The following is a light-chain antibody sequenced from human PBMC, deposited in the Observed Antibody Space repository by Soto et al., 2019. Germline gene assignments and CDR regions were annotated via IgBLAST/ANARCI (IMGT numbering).Light chain of an antibody. CDR3: QQYKKWPPLT. Sequence: EIVMTQSPATLSVSPGETATLSCRASQSVAFHLAWYKQKPGQGPRLLIYGAFTRATGIPARFSGSGSGTEFTLSLRSLQSEDFAVYYCQQYKKWPPLTCGGGTKVELK. J-gene: IGKJ4*01. V-gene: IGKV3-15*01. CDR2: GAF. CDR1: QSVAFH.